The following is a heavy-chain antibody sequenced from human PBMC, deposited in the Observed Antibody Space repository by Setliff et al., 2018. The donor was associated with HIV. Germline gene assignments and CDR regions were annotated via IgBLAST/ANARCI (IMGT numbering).Heavy chain of an antibody. D-gene: IGHD2-15*01. Sequence: SVKVSCKASGGNFNTYGISWVRQAPGQGLEWMGGIIPVFNTSKYLQKFQGRVTITADESTSTVYMEVGSLMSEDSAVYYCARDRFCSRGRCSEPNWFDPWGQGTLVTVS. CDR1: GGNFNTYG. V-gene: IGHV1-69*13. CDR3: ARDRFCSRGRCSEPNWFDP. CDR2: IIPVFNTS. J-gene: IGHJ5*02.